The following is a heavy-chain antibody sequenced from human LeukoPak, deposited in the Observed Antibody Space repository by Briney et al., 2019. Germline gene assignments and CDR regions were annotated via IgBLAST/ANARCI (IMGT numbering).Heavy chain of an antibody. Sequence: ASVKVSCKASGYTFTSYYMHWVRQAPGQGLEWMGIINPSGGSTSYAQKFRGRVTMTRDTSTSTVYMELSSLRSEDTAVYYCARDRAYGGNDYYYYYGMDVWGQGTTVTVSS. V-gene: IGHV1-46*01. CDR3: ARDRAYGGNDYYYYYGMDV. J-gene: IGHJ6*02. D-gene: IGHD4-23*01. CDR1: GYTFTSYY. CDR2: INPSGGST.